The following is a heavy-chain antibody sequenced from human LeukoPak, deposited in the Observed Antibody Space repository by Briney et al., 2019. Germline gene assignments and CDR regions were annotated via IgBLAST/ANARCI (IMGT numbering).Heavy chain of an antibody. V-gene: IGHV3-7*01. Sequence: PGGSLTLPCAVSGLIFSNSWMSWVRQTPGKGLEWVANIYPDESATYSVDSVTGRFTISRDNAENTMFLQMNSLRAEDSAIYYCARDLAAWDVWGKGTTVTVSS. J-gene: IGHJ6*04. CDR1: GLIFSNSW. CDR2: IYPDESAT. CDR3: ARDLAAWDV.